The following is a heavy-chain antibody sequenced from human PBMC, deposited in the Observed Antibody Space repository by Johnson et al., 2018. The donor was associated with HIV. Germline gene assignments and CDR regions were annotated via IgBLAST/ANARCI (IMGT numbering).Heavy chain of an antibody. CDR1: GFTFSTYA. D-gene: IGHD2-21*02. J-gene: IGHJ3*02. Sequence: QVQLVESGGGVVQPGRSLRLSCAASGFTFSTYAMHWVRQAPGKGLEWVAVISYDGNNTYNADSVKGRFTISRDNAKNSLYLQMNSLRAEDTAVYYCARDHVMVVTPGDCFDIWGQGTMVTVSS. CDR3: ARDHVMVVTPGDCFDI. CDR2: ISYDGNNT. V-gene: IGHV3-30-3*01.